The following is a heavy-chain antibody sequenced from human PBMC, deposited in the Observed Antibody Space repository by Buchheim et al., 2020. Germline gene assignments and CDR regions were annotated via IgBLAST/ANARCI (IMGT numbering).Heavy chain of an antibody. D-gene: IGHD3-3*01. CDR1: GFTFSSYS. V-gene: IGHV3-21*01. J-gene: IGHJ6*02. Sequence: EVQLVESGGGLVKPGGSLRLSCAASGFTFSSYSMNWVRQAPGKGLEWVSSISSSSSYIYYADSVKGRFTISRDNAKNSLYLQMNSLRAEDTAVYYCARDPSEYYDFWSGYYTHYYYYGTDVWGQGTT. CDR2: ISSSSSYI. CDR3: ARDPSEYYDFWSGYYTHYYYYGTDV.